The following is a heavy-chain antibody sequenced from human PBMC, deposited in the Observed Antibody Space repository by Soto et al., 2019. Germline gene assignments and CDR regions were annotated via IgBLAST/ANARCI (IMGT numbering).Heavy chain of an antibody. J-gene: IGHJ4*02. CDR2: ISYDGSNK. D-gene: IGHD6-19*01. V-gene: IGHV3-30*18. CDR3: AKESSDIAVAGKYFDY. CDR1: GFTFSSYG. Sequence: QVQLVESGGGVVQPGRSLRLSCAASGFTFSSYGMHWVRQAPGKGLEWVAVISYDGSNKYYADSVKGRVTISRDNSKNTLDLQMNTLRAEDTAVYYCAKESSDIAVAGKYFDYWGQGTLVTVSS.